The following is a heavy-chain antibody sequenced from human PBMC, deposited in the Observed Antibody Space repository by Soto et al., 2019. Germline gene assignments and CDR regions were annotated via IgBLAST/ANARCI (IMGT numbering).Heavy chain of an antibody. Sequence: GESLKISCKCSGDSFTSYWISWVLQMPVKGLEWMGRIDPSDSYTNYSPSFQGHVTISADKSISTAYLQWSSLKASDTAMYYCARQGIAARPPHYYYGMDVWGQGTTVTVSS. CDR2: IDPSDSYT. CDR3: ARQGIAARPPHYYYGMDV. D-gene: IGHD6-6*01. V-gene: IGHV5-10-1*01. CDR1: GDSFTSYW. J-gene: IGHJ6*02.